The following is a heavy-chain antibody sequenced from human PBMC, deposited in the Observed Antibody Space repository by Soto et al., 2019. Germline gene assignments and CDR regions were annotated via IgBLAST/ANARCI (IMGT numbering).Heavy chain of an antibody. V-gene: IGHV2-5*02. Sequence: QITLNESGPTVVRPTETLTLTCRFSGFSLTTSGVGVGWIRQSPGKAPEWLALIYWDDDKRYSASLKSRLTITKHTSKNQVLLTVSDLDPTDTATYYSAYRVLRPVFGLVTTTAIYFDFWGQRTPVAVAS. J-gene: IGHJ4*02. CDR1: GFSLTTSGVG. CDR3: AYRVLRPVFGLVTTTAIYFDF. CDR2: IYWDDDK. D-gene: IGHD3-3*01.